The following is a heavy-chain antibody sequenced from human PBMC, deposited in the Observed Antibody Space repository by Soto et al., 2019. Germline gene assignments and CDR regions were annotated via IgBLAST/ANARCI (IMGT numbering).Heavy chain of an antibody. D-gene: IGHD6-6*01. Sequence: QVQLVQSGAEGKKPGASVKVSCKASGYTFTSYGISWVRQAPGQGLEWMGWISAYNGNTNYAQKLQGRVTMPTDTSTSAAYMELRSLRSDDTAVYYCARDQGYSSSSVSESNDYWGQGTLVTVSS. CDR3: ARDQGYSSSSVSESNDY. J-gene: IGHJ4*02. CDR1: GYTFTSYG. V-gene: IGHV1-18*01. CDR2: ISAYNGNT.